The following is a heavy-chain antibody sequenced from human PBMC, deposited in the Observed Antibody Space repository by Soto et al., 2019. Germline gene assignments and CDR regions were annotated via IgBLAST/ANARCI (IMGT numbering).Heavy chain of an antibody. CDR3: ARALGVNTAMVRDNWFDP. D-gene: IGHD5-18*01. V-gene: IGHV1-69*01. CDR1: GGTFSSYA. J-gene: IGHJ5*02. CDR2: IIPIFGTA. Sequence: QVQLVQSGAEVKKPGSSVKVSCKASGGTFSSYAISWVRQAPGQGLEWMGGIIPIFGTANYAQKFQGRVTITADESTSTAYMELSSLRSEDTAVYYCARALGVNTAMVRDNWFDPWGQGTLVTVSS.